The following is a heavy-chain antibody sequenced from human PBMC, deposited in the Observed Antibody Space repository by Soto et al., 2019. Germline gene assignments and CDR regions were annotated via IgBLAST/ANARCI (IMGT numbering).Heavy chain of an antibody. CDR2: ISYDGSNK. V-gene: IGHV3-30-3*01. J-gene: IGHJ6*02. CDR1: GFTFSSYA. Sequence: GGSLRLSCAASGFTFSSYAMHWVRQAPGKGLEWVAVISYDGSNKYYADSVKGRFTISRDNSKNTLYLQMNSLRAEDTAVYYCARDRDRHGSGYYYGYYYYGMDVWGQGTTVTVSS. CDR3: ARDRDRHGSGYYYGYYYYGMDV. D-gene: IGHD3-22*01.